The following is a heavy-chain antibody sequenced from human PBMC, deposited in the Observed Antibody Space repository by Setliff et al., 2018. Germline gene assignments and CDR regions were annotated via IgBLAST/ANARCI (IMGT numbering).Heavy chain of an antibody. Sequence: GGSLRLSCVASGYTFSSYAIHWVRQAPGKGLEWVALISWDGTKASYADSVRGRFTISRDGSKSTLYLDMSSLRSEDTAVYYCARVTIAVAGYFDFWGQGTLVTVSS. D-gene: IGHD6-19*01. CDR2: ISWDGTKA. CDR3: ARVTIAVAGYFDF. V-gene: IGHV3-30*03. J-gene: IGHJ4*02. CDR1: GYTFSSYA.